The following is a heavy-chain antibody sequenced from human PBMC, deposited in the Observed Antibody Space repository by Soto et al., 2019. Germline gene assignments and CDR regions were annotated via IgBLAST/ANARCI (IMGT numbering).Heavy chain of an antibody. V-gene: IGHV4-61*08. D-gene: IGHD1-26*01. Sequence: SETLSLTCTVAGASVSSGGFSWSWIRQPPGKGLEWIGSISYSGSTTYYPSLRSRVTISVDTSKNQFSLRLNSVTAADTAIYFCARVTFLIVVSVFSTPFDFWGQGTLVTVSS. CDR2: ISYSGST. CDR3: ARVTFLIVVSVFSTPFDF. CDR1: GASVSSGGFS. J-gene: IGHJ4*02.